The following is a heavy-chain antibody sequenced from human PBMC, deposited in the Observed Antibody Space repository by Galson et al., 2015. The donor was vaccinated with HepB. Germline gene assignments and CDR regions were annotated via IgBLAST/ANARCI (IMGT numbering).Heavy chain of an antibody. V-gene: IGHV3-23*01. D-gene: IGHD1-26*01. CDR1: GFTFSNYV. CDR2: ISGSGDTT. CDR3: AKEDSRSSGTNDPFDI. Sequence: SLRLSCAASGFTFSNYVMSWVRQAPGKGLEWVSSISGSGDTTYYADSVKGRFTISRDNSKNMLSLQMNSLRAEDTAVYYCAKEDSRSSGTNDPFDIWGQGTMVTVSS. J-gene: IGHJ3*02.